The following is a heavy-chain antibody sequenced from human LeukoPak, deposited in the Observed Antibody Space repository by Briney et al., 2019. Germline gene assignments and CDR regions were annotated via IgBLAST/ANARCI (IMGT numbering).Heavy chain of an antibody. V-gene: IGHV3-9*01. CDR2: ITWNRDNI. J-gene: IGHJ4*02. D-gene: IGHD3-9*01. CDR1: GFTFDDYA. CDR3: ARDLGARALNSLRYFDWLSLPDY. Sequence: GGSLRLSCTVSGFTFDDYAMHWVRHTPGKGLEWVAGITWNRDNIGYGDSVKGRFTISRDNAKNSLYLQMNSLRAEDTAVYYCARDLGARALNSLRYFDWLSLPDYWGQGTLVTVSS.